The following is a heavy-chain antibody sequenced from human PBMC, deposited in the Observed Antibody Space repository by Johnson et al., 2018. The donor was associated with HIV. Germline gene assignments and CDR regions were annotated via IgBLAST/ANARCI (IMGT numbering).Heavy chain of an antibody. V-gene: IGHV3-23*04. CDR3: AKGVRGSSCYDAFDI. Sequence: VQLVESGGGVVQPGRSLRLSCAASGFTFSSYAMSWVRQGPGKGLEWVSAITVSGDNTYYADSVKGRFTISRDNSKNTLYLQMSSLRADDTAVYYCAKGVRGSSCYDAFDIWGQGTMVTVS. D-gene: IGHD6-6*01. CDR1: GFTFSSYA. CDR2: ITVSGDNT. J-gene: IGHJ3*02.